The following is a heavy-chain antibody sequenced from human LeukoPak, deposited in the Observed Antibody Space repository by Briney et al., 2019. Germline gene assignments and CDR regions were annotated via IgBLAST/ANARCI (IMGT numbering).Heavy chain of an antibody. Sequence: PSETLSLTCTVSGGSISSYYWSWIRQPPGKGLEWIGYIYYSGSTNYNPSLKSRATISVDTSKNQFSLKLSSVTAADTAVYYCARGSGSYYPFDYWGQGTLVTVSS. CDR3: ARGSGSYYPFDY. CDR2: IYYSGST. V-gene: IGHV4-59*08. J-gene: IGHJ4*02. D-gene: IGHD3-10*01. CDR1: GGSISSYY.